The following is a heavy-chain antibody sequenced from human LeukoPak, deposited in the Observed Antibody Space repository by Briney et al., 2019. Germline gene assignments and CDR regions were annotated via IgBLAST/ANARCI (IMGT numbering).Heavy chain of an antibody. V-gene: IGHV5-51*01. CDR3: ARQRLASLSVDAFAI. Sequence: GESLKISCKGSGYSFDTYWIAWERQMPGKGLERMGIIYPGDSDTRYSPSFQGQVTISADKSISTAYLQWSSLKASDTAMYYCARQRLASLSVDAFAIWGQGTTVTVSS. J-gene: IGHJ3*02. CDR1: GYSFDTYW. CDR2: IYPGDSDT. D-gene: IGHD5-12*01.